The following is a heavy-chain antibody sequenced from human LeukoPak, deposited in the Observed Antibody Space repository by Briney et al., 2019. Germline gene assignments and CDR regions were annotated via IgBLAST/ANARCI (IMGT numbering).Heavy chain of an antibody. J-gene: IGHJ4*02. D-gene: IGHD6-19*01. V-gene: IGHV4-39*01. CDR1: GGSVSSGAYY. Sequence: SETLSLTCTVSGGSVSSGAYYWSWIRQPPGKGLEWIGSFYYSGNTYYNPSLKSRVTISVDTSKNEFSLKLRSVTAADTAVYYCARTAGVAVAGSRQYFDYWGQGTLVTVSS. CDR3: ARTAGVAVAGSRQYFDY. CDR2: FYYSGNT.